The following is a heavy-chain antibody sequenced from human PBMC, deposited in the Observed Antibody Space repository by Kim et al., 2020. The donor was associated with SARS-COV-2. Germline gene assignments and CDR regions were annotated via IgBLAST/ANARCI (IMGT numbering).Heavy chain of an antibody. V-gene: IGHV3-7*01. Sequence: GGSLRLSCVVSGFSFTYDWMIWVRQTPGKGPEWVANINQDGTNKQYVDSVKGRFTVSRDNAENALFLQMNSLRVEDTAVYYCTRPLRRGFAYWGQGTHVTVSS. CDR2: INQDGTNK. CDR3: TRPLRRGFAY. CDR1: GFSFTYDW. J-gene: IGHJ4*02.